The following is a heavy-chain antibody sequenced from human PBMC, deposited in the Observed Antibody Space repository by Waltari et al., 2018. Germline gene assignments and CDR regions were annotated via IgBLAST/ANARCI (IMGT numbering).Heavy chain of an antibody. CDR2: IYYSGST. D-gene: IGHD5-18*01. V-gene: IGHV4-39*01. CDR3: ARQTWIQLWLYAFDI. Sequence: QLQLQESGPGLVKPSEPLSLTCPVSGGSISSSSYYWGWIRQPPGKGLEWIGSIYYSGSTYYNPSLKSRVTISVDTSKNQFSLKLSSVTAADTAVYYCARQTWIQLWLYAFDIWGQGTMVTVSS. CDR1: GGSISSSSYY. J-gene: IGHJ3*02.